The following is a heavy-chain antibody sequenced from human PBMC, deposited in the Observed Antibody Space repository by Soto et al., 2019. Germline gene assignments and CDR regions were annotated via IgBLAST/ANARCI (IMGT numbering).Heavy chain of an antibody. J-gene: IGHJ4*02. CDR1: GGSFSGYY. V-gene: IGHV4-34*01. Sequence: SETLSLTCAVYGGSFSGYYWSWIRQPPGKGLEWIGEINHSGSTNYNPSLKSRVTISVDTSKNQFSLKLSSVTAADTAVYYCARGTTYYDFWSGYYTGFGYCGQGTMVTVSS. CDR2: INHSGST. D-gene: IGHD3-3*01. CDR3: ARGTTYYDFWSGYYTGFGY.